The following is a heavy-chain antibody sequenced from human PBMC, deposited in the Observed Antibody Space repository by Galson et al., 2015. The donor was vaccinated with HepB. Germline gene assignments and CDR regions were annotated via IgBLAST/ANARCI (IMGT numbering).Heavy chain of an antibody. Sequence: SVKVSCKVSGYTLTEVSMHWVRQAPGKGLEWMGGFEPEDDGARYAQKFQGRVTMTEDTSTDTAYMELNNLRSEDTAVYYCTTVFLTGYWGAKKVFDPWGQGTLVTVSS. CDR1: GYTLTEVS. V-gene: IGHV1-24*01. CDR3: TTVFLTGYWGAKKVFDP. J-gene: IGHJ5*02. D-gene: IGHD3-9*01. CDR2: FEPEDDGA.